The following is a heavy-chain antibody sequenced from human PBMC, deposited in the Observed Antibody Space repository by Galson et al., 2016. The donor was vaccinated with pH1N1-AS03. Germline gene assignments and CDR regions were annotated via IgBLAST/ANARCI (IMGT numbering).Heavy chain of an antibody. CDR2: IHNVGSDK. J-gene: IGHJ6*02. CDR1: GFTFSNVW. Sequence: SLRLSCAASGFTFSNVWLTWVRQAPGKGLEWVAFIHNVGSDKYHADSVKGRFTISRDNAKSSLYLQMHSLRAEDTAVYYCARTHHGYYAYYGMDVWGQGTTVTVSS. V-gene: IGHV3-33*08. CDR3: ARTHHGYYAYYGMDV.